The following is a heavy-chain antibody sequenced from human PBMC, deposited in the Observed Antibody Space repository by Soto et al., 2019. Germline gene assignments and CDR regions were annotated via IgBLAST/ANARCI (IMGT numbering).Heavy chain of an antibody. V-gene: IGHV3-11*06. J-gene: IGHJ5*02. Sequence: QVQLVESGGGLVKPGGFLRLSCAASGFTFSDYYMSWIRQAPGKGLEWVSYISSSSSYTNYADSVKGRFTISRDNAKNSLYLQMNSLRAEDTAVYYCAREGDIVVVPAAIPRWFDPWGQGTLVTVSS. D-gene: IGHD2-2*02. CDR1: GFTFSDYY. CDR2: ISSSSSYT. CDR3: AREGDIVVVPAAIPRWFDP.